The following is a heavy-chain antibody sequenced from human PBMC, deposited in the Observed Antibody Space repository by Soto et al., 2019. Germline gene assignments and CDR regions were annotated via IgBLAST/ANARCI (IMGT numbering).Heavy chain of an antibody. CDR2: IWHDRSNK. V-gene: IGHV3-33*01. Sequence: QVQLVESGGGVVQPARSLRLSCAASGFAFNNYGMHWVRQAPGKGLEWVALIWHDRSNKGYADSVKGRFTISRDNSKNTLNLQMNSLRVEDTAVYYCTRAAIRGELLEYWGQGTQVTVSS. CDR1: GFAFNNYG. D-gene: IGHD1-26*01. J-gene: IGHJ4*02. CDR3: TRAAIRGELLEY.